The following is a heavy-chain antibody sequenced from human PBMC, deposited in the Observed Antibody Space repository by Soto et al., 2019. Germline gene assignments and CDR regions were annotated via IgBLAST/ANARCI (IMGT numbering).Heavy chain of an antibody. V-gene: IGHV3-74*01. Sequence: PGGSLRLSCRDYGFTFSGDWMHWVRQAPGKGLDWVSRIDPYDTGISYADSVKGRFTISRDDAKSTLYLQMNSLRPEDTAVYYFTRETFSARHYSGPGPLGTLSS. CDR1: GFTFSGDW. CDR3: TRETFSARHY. J-gene: IGHJ4*02. D-gene: IGHD6-19*01. CDR2: IDPYDTGI.